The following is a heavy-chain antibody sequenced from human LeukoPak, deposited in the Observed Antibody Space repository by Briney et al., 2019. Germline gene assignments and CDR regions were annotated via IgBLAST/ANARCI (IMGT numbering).Heavy chain of an antibody. V-gene: IGHV4-39*07. J-gene: IGHJ6*02. Sequence: SETLSLTCTVSGGSISSSGYNWDWIRQPPGKGLEWIGNLYDSGSTYYNPSLKSRVTISVDTSNNQFSLKLSSVTAADTAVYYCARGFSDALTHYYYYGMDVWGQGTTVTVSS. CDR3: ARGFSDALTHYYYYGMDV. D-gene: IGHD2-2*01. CDR2: LYDSGST. CDR1: GGSISSSGYN.